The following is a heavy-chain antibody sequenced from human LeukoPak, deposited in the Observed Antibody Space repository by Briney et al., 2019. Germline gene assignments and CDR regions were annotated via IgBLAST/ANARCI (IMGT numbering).Heavy chain of an antibody. V-gene: IGHV4-34*01. CDR1: GGSVSDYY. D-gene: IGHD2-2*02. CDR3: ARGLFLYYSALNWFDP. CDR2: INHNGST. J-gene: IGHJ5*02. Sequence: SETLSLTCTVSGGSVSDYYWSWIRQPPGKGLEWIGEINHNGSTNYNPSLKSRVTISVDTSKNQFSLKLSSVTAADTAVYYCARGLFLYYSALNWFDPWGQGTLVTVSS.